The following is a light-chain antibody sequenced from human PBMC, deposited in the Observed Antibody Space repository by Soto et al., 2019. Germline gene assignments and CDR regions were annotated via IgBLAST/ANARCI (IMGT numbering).Light chain of an antibody. J-gene: IGLJ1*01. CDR2: DVS. CDR1: SSDVGRYDY. V-gene: IGLV2-11*01. Sequence: LTQPRSVSGSPGESVTISCTGTSSDVGRYDYVSWYQQHPDKAPKLIIYDVSERPSGVHDRFSGSKFGNTASLNTSGLQAEDEADYSCCSFAGSYTYVFGTGTKVTVL. CDR3: CSFAGSYTYV.